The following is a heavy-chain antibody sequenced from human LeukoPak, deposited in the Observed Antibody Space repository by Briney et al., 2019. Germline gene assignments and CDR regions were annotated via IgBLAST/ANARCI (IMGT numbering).Heavy chain of an antibody. D-gene: IGHD3-22*01. Sequence: GGSLRLSCAASGFTFSNYAMNWVRQAPGKGLEWVSGISGSRGTTYYADSVKGRFTISRDNSKNTLYLQMNSLRAEDTAVYYCARATWESTGYYYDYWGQGTLVTVSS. CDR1: GFTFSNYA. J-gene: IGHJ4*02. V-gene: IGHV3-23*01. CDR2: ISGSRGTT. CDR3: ARATWESTGYYYDY.